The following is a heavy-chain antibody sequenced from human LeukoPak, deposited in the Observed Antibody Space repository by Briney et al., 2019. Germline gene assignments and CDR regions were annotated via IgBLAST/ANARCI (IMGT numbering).Heavy chain of an antibody. D-gene: IGHD5-12*01. CDR3: AKDLDIVATITGN. J-gene: IGHJ4*02. CDR2: VSGSGGST. Sequence: PGGSLRLSCAASGFTFSSYAMSWVRQAPGKGLKWVSGVSGSGGSTYYADSVKGRFTISRDNSKNTLYLQMNSLRAEDTAVYYCAKDLDIVATITGNWGQGTLVTVSS. V-gene: IGHV3-23*01. CDR1: GFTFSSYA.